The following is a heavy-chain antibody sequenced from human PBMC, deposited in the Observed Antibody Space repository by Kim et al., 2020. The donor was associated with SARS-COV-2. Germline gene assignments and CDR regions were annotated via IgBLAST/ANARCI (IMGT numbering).Heavy chain of an antibody. J-gene: IGHJ3*02. CDR2: IYSGGST. Sequence: GGSLRLSCAASGFTVSSNYMSWVRQAPGKGLEWVSVIYSGGSTYYADSVKGRFTISRDNSKNTLYLQMNSLRAEDTAVYYCARDQPRLPPEYYYGSGDDAFDIWGQGTMVTVSS. CDR3: ARDQPRLPPEYYYGSGDDAFDI. CDR1: GFTVSSNY. V-gene: IGHV3-66*01. D-gene: IGHD3-10*01.